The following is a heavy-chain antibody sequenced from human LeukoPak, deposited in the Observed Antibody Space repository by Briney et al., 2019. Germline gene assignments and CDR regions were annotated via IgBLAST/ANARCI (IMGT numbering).Heavy chain of an antibody. CDR1: GFTFSRHS. Sequence: GGSLRLSCAASGFTFSRHSMNWVRQAPGKGLEWVSAFTGSGGSTYYADSVKGRFTISTDNPKNTLWLQMNSLRAEDTAVYYCANRGSDYWGQGTLVTVSS. CDR2: FTGSGGST. V-gene: IGHV3-23*01. J-gene: IGHJ4*02. D-gene: IGHD3-16*01. CDR3: ANRGSDY.